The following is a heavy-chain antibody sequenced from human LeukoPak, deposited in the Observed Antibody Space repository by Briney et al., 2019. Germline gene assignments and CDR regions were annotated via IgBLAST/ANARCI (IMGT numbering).Heavy chain of an antibody. Sequence: GGSLRLSCTASGFAFDEHGMSWVRQVPGKGLEWVSGTNWSGGSTGYADPLRGRFTISRDNAENSLYLQMDSLRAEDTALYYCARAPITSPFYFDYWGQGTLVTVSS. V-gene: IGHV3-20*04. CDR3: ARAPITSPFYFDY. J-gene: IGHJ4*02. D-gene: IGHD2-2*01. CDR1: GFAFDEHG. CDR2: TNWSGGST.